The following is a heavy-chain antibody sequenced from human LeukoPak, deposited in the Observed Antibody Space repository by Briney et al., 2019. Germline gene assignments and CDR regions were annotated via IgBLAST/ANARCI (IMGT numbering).Heavy chain of an antibody. CDR3: ARVFSTSFPPDY. CDR2: IYYSGST. D-gene: IGHD2-2*01. J-gene: IGHJ4*02. Sequence: SETLSLTCTVSGGSISSSSYYWGWIRQPPGKGLEWIGSIYYSGSTNYNPSLKSRVTISVDTSKNQFSLKLSSVTAADTAVYYCARVFSTSFPPDYWGQGTLVTVSS. V-gene: IGHV4-39*07. CDR1: GGSISSSSYY.